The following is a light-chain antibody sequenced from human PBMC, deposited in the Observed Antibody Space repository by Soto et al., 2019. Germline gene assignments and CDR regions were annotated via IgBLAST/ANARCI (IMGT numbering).Light chain of an antibody. CDR2: GAS. J-gene: IGKJ1*01. V-gene: IGKV3-15*01. CDR3: QQYDSWPRT. CDR1: ESVYSN. Sequence: EIVMTQSPATLPVSAGARATLSCRASESVYSNLAWYQQKPGQAPRLLIYGASTRATGIPARFSGSGSGTEFTLTISSLQSEDFAVYYCQQYDSWPRTFGQGTKV.